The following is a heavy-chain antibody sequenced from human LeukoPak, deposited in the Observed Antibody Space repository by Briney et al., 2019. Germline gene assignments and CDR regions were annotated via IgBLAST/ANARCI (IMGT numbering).Heavy chain of an antibody. Sequence: PSETLSLTCAVYGGSFSGYYWSWIRQPPGKGLEWIGEINHSGSTNYNPSLKSRVTISVDTSKNQFSPKLSSVTAADTAVYYCANTPRDDFWSGYYTEYAFDIWGQGTMVTVSS. CDR3: ANTPRDDFWSGYYTEYAFDI. CDR2: INHSGST. V-gene: IGHV4-34*01. CDR1: GGSFSGYY. D-gene: IGHD3-3*01. J-gene: IGHJ3*02.